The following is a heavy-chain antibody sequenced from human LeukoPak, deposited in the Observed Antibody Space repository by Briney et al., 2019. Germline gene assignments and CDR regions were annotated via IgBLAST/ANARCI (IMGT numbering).Heavy chain of an antibody. J-gene: IGHJ6*03. V-gene: IGHV4-61*02. CDR2: IYTTGST. D-gene: IGHD3-10*01. Sequence: PSETLSLTCIVSGGSISSGTYYWSWIRQPAGKGLEWIGRIYTTGSTNYNPSLKTRVTISVATSKNQFSLKLSSVTAADTAVYFCASSSSGSYYYRDVWGKGTTVTVSS. CDR3: ASSSSGSYYYRDV. CDR1: GGSISSGTYY.